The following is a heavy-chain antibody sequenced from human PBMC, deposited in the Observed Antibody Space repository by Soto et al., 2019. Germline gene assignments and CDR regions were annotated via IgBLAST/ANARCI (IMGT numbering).Heavy chain of an antibody. CDR3: ARAAAGAHHFDY. V-gene: IGHV3-48*01. CDR2: IDSGSSAI. J-gene: IGHJ4*02. CDR1: GFTFSTYS. Sequence: GGSLRLSCAASGFTFSTYSMNWVRQAPGKGLEWVSYIDSGSSAIYYADFVKGRFTISRDNAKNSLYLQMNSLRAEDTAIYYCARAAAGAHHFDYWGQGTLVTVSS. D-gene: IGHD6-13*01.